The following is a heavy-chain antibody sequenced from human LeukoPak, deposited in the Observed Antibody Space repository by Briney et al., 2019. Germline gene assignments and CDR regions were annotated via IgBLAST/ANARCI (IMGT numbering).Heavy chain of an antibody. D-gene: IGHD3-10*01. CDR3: AKDRTSLLWFGELQTSDAFDI. V-gene: IGHV1-46*01. CDR2: INPSGGST. Sequence: ASVKVSCKASGYTFTSYYMHWVRQAPGQGLEWMGIINPSGGSTSYAQKFQGRVTMTRDTSTSTVYMELSSLRSEDTAVYYCAKDRTSLLWFGELQTSDAFDIWGQGTMVTVSS. J-gene: IGHJ3*02. CDR1: GYTFTSYY.